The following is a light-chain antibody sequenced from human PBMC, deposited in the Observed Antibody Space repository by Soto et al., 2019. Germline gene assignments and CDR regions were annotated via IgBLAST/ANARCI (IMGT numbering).Light chain of an antibody. CDR2: AAS. J-gene: IGKJ2*01. CDR1: QSISYD. CDR3: QQSSSIPRT. Sequence: DIQMTQSPSSLSASEGDRVTITCRASQSISYDLSWYQLKPGKVPKLLISAASSLQSGVPSRFSGSGSGTDFTLTISSLQPEDFATYYCQQSSSIPRTFGQGTKLEIK. V-gene: IGKV1-39*01.